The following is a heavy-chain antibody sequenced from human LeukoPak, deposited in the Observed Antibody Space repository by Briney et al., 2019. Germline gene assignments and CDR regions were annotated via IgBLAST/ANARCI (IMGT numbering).Heavy chain of an antibody. Sequence: ASVKVSCKASGYTFTSYGISWVRQAPGQGLEWMGWMNPNSGNTGYAQKFQGRVTMTRNTSISTAYMELSSLRSEDTAVYYCARVDYDSSGYYYWFDPWGQGTLVTVSS. D-gene: IGHD3-22*01. V-gene: IGHV1-8*02. CDR1: GYTFTSYG. CDR2: MNPNSGNT. CDR3: ARVDYDSSGYYYWFDP. J-gene: IGHJ5*02.